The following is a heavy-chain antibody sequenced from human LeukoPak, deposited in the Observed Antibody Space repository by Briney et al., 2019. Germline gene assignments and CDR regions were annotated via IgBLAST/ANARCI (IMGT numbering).Heavy chain of an antibody. CDR1: GVSVSTSH. CDR2: LSYTGKT. J-gene: IGHJ4*02. CDR3: SEGYFEPFDH. V-gene: IGHV4-59*02. D-gene: IGHD2/OR15-2a*01. Sequence: SETLSLTCNVSGVSVSTSHWNWIRQRPGKGLEWIGCLSYTGKTDYNPSLKSRVSISLGPSNNHFSLKLTSVTAADTAVYYCSEGYFEPFDHWGQGILVTVS.